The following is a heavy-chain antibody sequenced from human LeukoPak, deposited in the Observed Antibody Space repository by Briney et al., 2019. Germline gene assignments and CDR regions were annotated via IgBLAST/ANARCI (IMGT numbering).Heavy chain of an antibody. CDR2: IHNSGST. CDR3: AGQFDSSGSYFY. Sequence: SETLSLTCTVSGGSVRSYYWSWIRQPPGEGLEWIAYIHNSGSTNYNPSLKSRVTISVDTSKNQFSLRLNSVTAADTAVYFCAGQFDSSGSYFYWGQGTLVTVSS. V-gene: IGHV4-59*08. D-gene: IGHD3-22*01. J-gene: IGHJ4*02. CDR1: GGSVRSYY.